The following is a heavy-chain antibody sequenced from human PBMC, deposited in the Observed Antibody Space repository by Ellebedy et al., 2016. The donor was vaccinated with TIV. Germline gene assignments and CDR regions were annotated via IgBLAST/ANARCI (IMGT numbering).Heavy chain of an antibody. D-gene: IGHD3-10*01. Sequence: MPSETLSLTCTVSGGSISSGDYYWSWIRQHPGKGLEWIGFIYDSGSTYYNPSLKSLLTISVDTSKNQFSLKLSSVTAADTALYYCAAGYYYGSESYLKPDAFDIWGQGTMVTVSS. CDR1: GGSISSGDYY. V-gene: IGHV4-31*01. CDR3: AAGYYYGSESYLKPDAFDI. J-gene: IGHJ3*02. CDR2: IYDSGST.